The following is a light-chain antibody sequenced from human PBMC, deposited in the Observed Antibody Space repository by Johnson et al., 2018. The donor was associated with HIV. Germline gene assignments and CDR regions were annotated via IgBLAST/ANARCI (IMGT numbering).Light chain of an antibody. Sequence: QSVLTQPPSVSGAPWQRVTISCTGSSSNIGAGYDVHWYQQFPGTAPKLLIYGNDNRPSGVPERFSGSKSGTSASLAITGLQAEEEADNYCGAWDSRLRPACFATATQVTVL. J-gene: IGLJ1*01. CDR2: GND. CDR3: GAWDSRLRPAC. V-gene: IGLV1-40*01. CDR1: SSNIGAGYD.